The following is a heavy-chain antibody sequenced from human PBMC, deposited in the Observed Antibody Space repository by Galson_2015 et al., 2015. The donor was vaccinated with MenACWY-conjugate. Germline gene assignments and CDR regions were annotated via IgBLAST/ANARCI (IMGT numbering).Heavy chain of an antibody. CDR3: ARDNEDFSGSLYYYYYGMDV. D-gene: IGHD6-19*01. CDR2: INPSGGST. Sequence: SVKVSCKASGYTFTSYYMHWVRQAPGQGLEWMGIINPSGGSTSYAQKFQGRVTMTRDTSTSTVYMELSSLRSEDTAVYYCARDNEDFSGSLYYYYYGMDVWGQGTTVTVSS. J-gene: IGHJ6*02. CDR1: GYTFTSYY. V-gene: IGHV1-46*01.